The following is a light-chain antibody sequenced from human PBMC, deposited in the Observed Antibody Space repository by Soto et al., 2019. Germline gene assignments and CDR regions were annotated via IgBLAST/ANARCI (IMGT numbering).Light chain of an antibody. J-gene: IGKJ2*01. CDR1: QSVSSK. CDR2: GVS. Sequence: EIVMTQSPATLSVSPGGRATLSCRASQSVSSKLAWFQQKPGQAPSLLIYGVSTRATGVPVRFSGSGSGTEFTLTINSLQSEDFAVYYCQQYNNWPNTFGQGTKVDIK. V-gene: IGKV3-15*01. CDR3: QQYNNWPNT.